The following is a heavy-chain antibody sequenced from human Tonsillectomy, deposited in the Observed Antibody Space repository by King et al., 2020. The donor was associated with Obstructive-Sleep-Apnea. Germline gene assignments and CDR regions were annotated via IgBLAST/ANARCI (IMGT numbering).Heavy chain of an antibody. CDR2: VRNKINNFAT. CDR3: AGQTRSCHDY. J-gene: IGHJ4*02. D-gene: IGHD6-13*01. CDR1: GFTFSDSH. V-gene: IGHV3-73*01. Sequence: VQLVESGGGLVQPGGSLKLSCATSGFTFSDSHIHWVRQASGKGLEGVGHVRNKINNFATAYAASVRGRFTITRDDSKNTAYLEMNSLKTEDTAVYYCAGQTRSCHDYWGQGTLVTVSS.